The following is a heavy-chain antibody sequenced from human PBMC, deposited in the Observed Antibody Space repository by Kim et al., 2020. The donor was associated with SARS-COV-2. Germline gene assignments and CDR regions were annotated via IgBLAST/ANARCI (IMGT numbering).Heavy chain of an antibody. Sequence: ASVKVSCKASGYTFTSYGISWVRQAPGQGLEWMGWISAYNGNTNYAQKLQGRVTMTTDTSTSTAYMELRSLRSDDTAVYYCARTHPQCYDSSGYYSIAPSTIDYWGQGTLVTVSP. CDR1: GYTFTSYG. CDR3: ARTHPQCYDSSGYYSIAPSTIDY. J-gene: IGHJ4*02. D-gene: IGHD3-22*01. CDR2: ISAYNGNT. V-gene: IGHV1-18*01.